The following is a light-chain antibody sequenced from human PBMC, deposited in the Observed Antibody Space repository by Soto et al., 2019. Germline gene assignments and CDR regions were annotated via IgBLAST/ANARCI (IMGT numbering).Light chain of an antibody. CDR3: QQLNSYT. CDR2: AAS. CDR1: QGISSY. Sequence: DIQLTQSPSFLSASVGDRVTITCRASQGISSYLAWYQQKPGKAPKLLIYAASTLHSGVPSRFSGSGSGTEFTLTISSLQPEDFATYYCQQLNSYTFGQGTKLEIK. V-gene: IGKV1-9*01. J-gene: IGKJ2*01.